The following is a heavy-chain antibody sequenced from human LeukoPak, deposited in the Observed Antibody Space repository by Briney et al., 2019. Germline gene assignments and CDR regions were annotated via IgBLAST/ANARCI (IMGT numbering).Heavy chain of an antibody. CDR3: ARPSYYDSWSGPDF. J-gene: IGHJ4*02. D-gene: IGHD3-3*01. CDR1: GYTFTGYY. CDR2: INPNSGGT. V-gene: IGHV1-2*02. Sequence: GASVKVSCKASGYTFTGYYMHWVRQAPGQGLEWMGWINPNSGGTNYAQKFQGRVTMTRDTSITTAYMEVNRLSSDDTAVYYCARPSYYDSWSGPDFWGQGTLVIVSS.